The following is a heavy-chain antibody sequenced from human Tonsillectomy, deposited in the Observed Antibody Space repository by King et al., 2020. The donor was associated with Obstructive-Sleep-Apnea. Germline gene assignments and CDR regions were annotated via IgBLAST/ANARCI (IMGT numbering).Heavy chain of an antibody. CDR1: GASVSSFY. CDR3: ARVGETVYYYYGMDV. Sequence: VQLQESGPGLVEPSETLSLTCTVSGASVSSFYWSWIRQPAGKGLEWIGRTYTSGNTDYNPSLKSRVTMSVDTSKNQFSLKVTTVTTADTAVYFCARVGETVYYYYGMDVWGQGTTVTVSS. J-gene: IGHJ6*02. CDR2: TYTSGNT. D-gene: IGHD1-1*01. V-gene: IGHV4-4*07.